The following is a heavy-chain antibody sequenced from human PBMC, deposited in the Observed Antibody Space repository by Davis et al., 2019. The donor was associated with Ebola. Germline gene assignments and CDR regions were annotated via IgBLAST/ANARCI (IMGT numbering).Heavy chain of an antibody. D-gene: IGHD4-17*01. J-gene: IGHJ3*02. CDR1: GGSISYGGYY. CDR2: IYYTGST. CDR3: ANSSNLYGDHVYDGFDI. Sequence: PSETLSLTCTVSGGSISYGGYYWIWIRQHPGKGLEWIGYIYYTGSTSYNPSLRSRVTISVDTSKNQFSLKQSSVTAADTAVYYCANSSNLYGDHVYDGFDIWGPGTMVTVSS. V-gene: IGHV4-31*03.